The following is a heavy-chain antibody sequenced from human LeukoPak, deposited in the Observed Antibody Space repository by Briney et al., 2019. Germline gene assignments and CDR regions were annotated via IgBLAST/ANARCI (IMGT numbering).Heavy chain of an antibody. D-gene: IGHD5-18*01. CDR1: GGSFSGYY. V-gene: IGHV4-34*01. CDR3: ARDEGEDTAMVTLGRDFDY. CDR2: INHSGST. Sequence: KTSETLSLTCAVYGGSFSGYYWSWIRQPPGKGLEWIGEINHSGSTNYNPSLKSRVTISVDTSKNQFSLKLSSVTAEDTAVYYCARDEGEDTAMVTLGRDFDYWGQGTLVTVSS. J-gene: IGHJ4*02.